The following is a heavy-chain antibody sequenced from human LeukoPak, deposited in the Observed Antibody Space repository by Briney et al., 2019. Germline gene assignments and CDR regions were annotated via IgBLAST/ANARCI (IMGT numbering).Heavy chain of an antibody. D-gene: IGHD1-26*01. CDR2: IRYDGSNK. J-gene: IGHJ4*02. CDR3: AREWGSGSYYDY. V-gene: IGHV3-30*02. Sequence: GGSLRLSCAVSGFTVSSNYMSWVRQAPGKGLEWVAFIRYDGSNKYYADSVKGRFTISRDNSKNTLYLQMNSLRAEDTAVYYCAREWGSGSYYDYWGQGTLVTVSS. CDR1: GFTVSSNY.